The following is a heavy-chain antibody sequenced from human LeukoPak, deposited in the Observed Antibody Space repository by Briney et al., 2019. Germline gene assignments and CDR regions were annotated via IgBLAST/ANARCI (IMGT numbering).Heavy chain of an antibody. Sequence: LRLSCAASGFTFSDYYMSWIRQHPGKGLEWIGYIYYSGSTYYNPSLKSRVTISVDTSKNQFSLKLSSVTAADTAVYYCAREGRLQIDYWGQGTLVTVSS. CDR3: AREGRLQIDY. V-gene: IGHV4-31*02. D-gene: IGHD4-11*01. J-gene: IGHJ4*02. CDR1: GFTFSDYY. CDR2: IYYSGST.